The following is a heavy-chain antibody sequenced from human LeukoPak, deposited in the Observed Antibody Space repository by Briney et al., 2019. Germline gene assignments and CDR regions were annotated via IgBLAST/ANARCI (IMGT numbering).Heavy chain of an antibody. Sequence: GGSLRLSCAASGFTLSSYGMHWVRQAPGKGLEWVAVISYDGSNKYYADSVKGRFTISRDNSKNTLYLQMNSLRAEDTAVYYCAKGRLRGYSYGYYFDYWGQGTLVTVSS. CDR1: GFTLSSYG. J-gene: IGHJ4*02. CDR2: ISYDGSNK. CDR3: AKGRLRGYSYGYYFDY. V-gene: IGHV3-30*18. D-gene: IGHD5-18*01.